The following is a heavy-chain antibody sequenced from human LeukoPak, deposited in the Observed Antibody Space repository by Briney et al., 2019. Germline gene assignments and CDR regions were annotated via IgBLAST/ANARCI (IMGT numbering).Heavy chain of an antibody. CDR1: GYTFTSYD. CDR2: MNPNCGNT. V-gene: IGHV1-8*01. D-gene: IGHD6-6*01. CDR3: ARDMQLATKGPAYYYYGMDV. Sequence: ASVKVSCKASGYTFTSYDINWVRQATGQGLEWMGWMNPNCGNTGYAQKFQGRVTMTRNTSISTAYMELSSLRAEDTAVYYCARDMQLATKGPAYYYYGMDVWGQGTTVTASS. J-gene: IGHJ6*02.